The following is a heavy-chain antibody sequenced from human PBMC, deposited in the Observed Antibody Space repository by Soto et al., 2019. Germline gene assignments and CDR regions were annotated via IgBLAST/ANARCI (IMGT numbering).Heavy chain of an antibody. J-gene: IGHJ4*02. CDR1: GFTFDDYA. Sequence: EVQLVESGGGLVQPGRSLRLSCAASGFTFDDYAMHWVRQAPGKGLEWVSGISGSGGSTYYADSVKGRFTISRDNSKNTVYLQMNSLRAEDTASYYCASYYYHSSGYYHYFDYWGQGTLVTVSS. CDR3: ASYYYHSSGYYHYFDY. V-gene: IGHV3-23*04. CDR2: ISGSGGST. D-gene: IGHD3-22*01.